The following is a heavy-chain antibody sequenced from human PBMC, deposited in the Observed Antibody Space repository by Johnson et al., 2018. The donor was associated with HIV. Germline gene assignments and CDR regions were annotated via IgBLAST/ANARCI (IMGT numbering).Heavy chain of an antibody. CDR2: INWNGGST. Sequence: EVQLVESVGGVVRPGGSLRLSCAASGFTFDDYGMSWVRQAPGKGLEWVSGINWNGGSTGYADSVKGRFTISRDNAKNSLYLQMNSLRREDTAVYYCARGRKDIAAVDGLDTDGFDMWGQGTMVTVSS. CDR1: GFTFDDYG. CDR3: ARGRKDIAAVDGLDTDGFDM. V-gene: IGHV3-20*04. D-gene: IGHD6-13*01. J-gene: IGHJ3*02.